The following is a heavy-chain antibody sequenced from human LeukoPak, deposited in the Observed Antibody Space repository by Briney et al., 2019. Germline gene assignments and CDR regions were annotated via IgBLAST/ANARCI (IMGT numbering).Heavy chain of an antibody. V-gene: IGHV4-59*08. Sequence: SETLSLTCTVSGGSISSNYWSWNRQPPGKGLKSTGYIYYSGSTNYNPSLRSRVTISVDTSKNQFSLKLSSVTAADTAVYYCAGGYDSSGYYLPPFDYWGQGTLVTVSS. CDR1: GGSISSNY. CDR2: IYYSGST. J-gene: IGHJ4*02. D-gene: IGHD3-22*01. CDR3: AGGYDSSGYYLPPFDY.